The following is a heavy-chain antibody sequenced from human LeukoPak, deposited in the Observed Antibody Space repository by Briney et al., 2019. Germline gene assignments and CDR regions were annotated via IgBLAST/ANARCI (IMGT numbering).Heavy chain of an antibody. D-gene: IGHD2-21*02. CDR3: ARGQSTYCGGDCYLYYFDY. V-gene: IGHV1-2*02. J-gene: IGHJ4*02. Sequence: ASVKVSCKASGYTLTDYYMHWVRQAPGQGLEWIGWINPNNDGTNYAQKFQGRVTLTSDTSISTSYMELSRLRSDDTAVYYCARGQSTYCGGDCYLYYFDYWGQGTLVTVSS. CDR1: GYTLTDYY. CDR2: INPNNDGT.